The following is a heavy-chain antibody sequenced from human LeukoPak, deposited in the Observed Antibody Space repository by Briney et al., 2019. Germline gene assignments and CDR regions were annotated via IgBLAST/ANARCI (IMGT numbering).Heavy chain of an antibody. Sequence: PGGSLRLSCAASGFTFSTYWMHWVRQAPGKGLVWVARINSDGSSTTYADSVKGRFTISRDNAKNTLFLQMSSLRAEDTAVYYCAREPFYCGGGSCYSGYWFDAWGQGTLVTVAS. J-gene: IGHJ5*02. V-gene: IGHV3-74*01. D-gene: IGHD2-15*01. CDR1: GFTFSTYW. CDR2: INSDGSST. CDR3: AREPFYCGGGSCYSGYWFDA.